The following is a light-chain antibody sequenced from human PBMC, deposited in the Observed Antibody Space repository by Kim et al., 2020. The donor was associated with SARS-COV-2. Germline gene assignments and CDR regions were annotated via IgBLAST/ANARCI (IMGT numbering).Light chain of an antibody. Sequence: SPGERATLSGRAMQSVSSNIAWYQQKPGQAPRLLIYGASTRATGIPARFSGSGSGTEFTLTISSLQSEDFAVYYCKQYNNWPGRTFGQGTKVDIK. V-gene: IGKV3-15*01. J-gene: IGKJ1*01. CDR1: QSVSSN. CDR3: KQYNNWPGRT. CDR2: GAS.